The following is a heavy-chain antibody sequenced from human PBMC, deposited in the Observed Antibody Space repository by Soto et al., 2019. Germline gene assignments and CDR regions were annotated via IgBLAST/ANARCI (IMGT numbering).Heavy chain of an antibody. CDR3: ARDLGQQWLSGYRGFDY. J-gene: IGHJ4*02. V-gene: IGHV1-69*13. CDR1: GGTFSSYA. Sequence: EASVKVSCKAPGGTFSSYAISWVRQAPGQGLEWMGGIIPIFGTANYAQKFQGRVTITADESTSTAYMELSSLRSEDTAVYYCARDLGQQWLSGYRGFDYWGQGPLVTVSS. CDR2: IIPIFGTA. D-gene: IGHD6-19*01.